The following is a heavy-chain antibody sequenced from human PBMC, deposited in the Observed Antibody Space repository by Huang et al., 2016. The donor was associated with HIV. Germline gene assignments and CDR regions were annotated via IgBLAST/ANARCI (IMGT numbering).Heavy chain of an antibody. CDR2: SIPSFGTA. CDR1: GGTFSSYA. J-gene: IGHJ4*02. Sequence: QVQLVQSGAEVKKPGSSVKVSCKASGGTFSSYAISWVRQAPGQGLEWMGGSIPSFGTANYAQKFQGRVTSTADESTSTAYMELSSLRSEDTAVYYCARVESRRYYDSSGYYYWGQGTLVTVSS. D-gene: IGHD3-22*01. V-gene: IGHV1-69*01. CDR3: ARVESRRYYDSSGYYY.